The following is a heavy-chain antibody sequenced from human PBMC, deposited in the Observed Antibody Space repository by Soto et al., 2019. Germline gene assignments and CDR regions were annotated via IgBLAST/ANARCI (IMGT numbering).Heavy chain of an antibody. CDR3: AREKSSGYYYDY. CDR1: GYTFTSYD. CDR2: MNPNSGNT. D-gene: IGHD3-22*01. V-gene: IGHV1-8*01. J-gene: IGHJ4*02. Sequence: QVQLVQSGAEVKKPGASVKVSCKASGYTFTSYDINWVRQATGQGLEWMGWMNPNSGNTAYAQKFQGRVTMTRNTSISTAYMELSSLRSEATAVYYCAREKSSGYYYDYWGQGTLVTVSS.